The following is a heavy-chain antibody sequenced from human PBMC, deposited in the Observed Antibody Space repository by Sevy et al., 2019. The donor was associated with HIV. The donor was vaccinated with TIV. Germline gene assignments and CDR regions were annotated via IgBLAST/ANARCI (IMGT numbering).Heavy chain of an antibody. Sequence: GGSLRLSCAASGFTFSSYAMHRVRQAPGKGLEWVAVISYDGSNKYYADSVKGRFTISRDNSKNTLYLQMNSLRAEDTAVYYCARTEWELLPFDYWGQGTLVTVSS. CDR3: ARTEWELLPFDY. CDR2: ISYDGSNK. V-gene: IGHV3-30-3*01. CDR1: GFTFSSYA. D-gene: IGHD1-26*01. J-gene: IGHJ4*02.